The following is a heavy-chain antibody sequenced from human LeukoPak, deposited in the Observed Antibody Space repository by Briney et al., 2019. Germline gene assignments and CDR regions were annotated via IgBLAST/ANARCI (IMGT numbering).Heavy chain of an antibody. CDR1: GFTFSSYG. Sequence: PGGSLRLSCAASGFTFSSYGMHWVRQAPGKGLEWVAVIWYGGSNKNYADSVKGRFTISRDNSKNTLYLQMNSLRAEDTAVYYCARGAVVTNSFDYWGQGTLVTVSS. CDR2: IWYGGSNK. V-gene: IGHV3-33*01. J-gene: IGHJ4*02. CDR3: ARGAVVTNSFDY. D-gene: IGHD3-22*01.